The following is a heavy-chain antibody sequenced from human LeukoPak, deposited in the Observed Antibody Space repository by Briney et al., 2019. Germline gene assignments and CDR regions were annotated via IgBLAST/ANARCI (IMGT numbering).Heavy chain of an antibody. J-gene: IGHJ4*02. CDR2: IKQDGSEK. Sequence: PGGSLRLFRGASGFRISKHLVNRGRPAPGEGAGWVANIKQDGSEKNYVDSVKGRFTISRDNAKNSLILQMNSLRDEDTAVYYCARGVWAPFDSWGQGTLVSVSS. CDR1: GFRISKHL. V-gene: IGHV3-7*01. CDR3: ARGVWAPFDS. D-gene: IGHD7-27*01.